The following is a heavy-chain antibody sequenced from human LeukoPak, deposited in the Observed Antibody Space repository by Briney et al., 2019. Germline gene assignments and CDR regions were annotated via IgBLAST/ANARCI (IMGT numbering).Heavy chain of an antibody. J-gene: IGHJ4*02. Sequence: ASVKVSCKASGYTFTSYYMHWVRQAPGQGLGWMGIINPSGGSTSYAQKFQGRVTMTRDTSTSTVYMELSSLRSEDTAVYYCARGYCSGGSCDEAGTTPRYYFDYWGQGTLVTVSS. V-gene: IGHV1-46*01. CDR2: INPSGGST. D-gene: IGHD2-15*01. CDR3: ARGYCSGGSCDEAGTTPRYYFDY. CDR1: GYTFTSYY.